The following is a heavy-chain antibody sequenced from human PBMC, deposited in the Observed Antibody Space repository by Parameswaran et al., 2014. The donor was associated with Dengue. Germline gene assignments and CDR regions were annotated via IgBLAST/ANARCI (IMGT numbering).Heavy chain of an antibody. Sequence: RWIRQPPGKGLEWVSYISSSGSTIYYADSVKGRFTISRDNAKNSLYLQMNSLRAEDTAVYYCSGSGSLVVAAASDYWGQGTLVTVSS. D-gene: IGHD2-15*01. J-gene: IGHJ4*02. CDR3: SGSGSLVVAAASDY. V-gene: IGHV3-11*01. CDR2: ISSSGSTI.